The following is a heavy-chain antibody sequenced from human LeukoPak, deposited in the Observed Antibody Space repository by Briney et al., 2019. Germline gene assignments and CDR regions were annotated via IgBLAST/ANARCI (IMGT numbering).Heavy chain of an antibody. CDR2: ISYDGSNK. CDR3: AKAYGYCTTTSCSHEEFDY. J-gene: IGHJ4*02. D-gene: IGHD2-2*01. V-gene: IGHV3-30*18. Sequence: GRSLRLSCAASEFTFSGYGMHWVRQAPGKGLEWVAVISYDGSNKYYADSVKGRFAIPRDNSKNTLYLQMNSLRAEDTAVYYCAKAYGYCTTTSCSHEEFDYWGQGTLVTVSS. CDR1: EFTFSGYG.